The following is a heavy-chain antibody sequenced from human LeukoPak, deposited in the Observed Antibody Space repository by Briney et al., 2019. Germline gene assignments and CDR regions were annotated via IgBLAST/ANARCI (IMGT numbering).Heavy chain of an antibody. D-gene: IGHD3-3*01. V-gene: IGHV3-23*01. CDR2: ISGSGGST. CDR3: AKDPADFWSGSTRYNWFDP. Sequence: QSGGSLRLSCAASGFTFSSYAMSWVRQAPGKGLEWVSAISGSGGSTYYADSVKGRFTISRDNSKNTLYLQMNSLRAEDTAVYYCAKDPADFWSGSTRYNWFDPWGQGTLVTVSS. CDR1: GFTFSSYA. J-gene: IGHJ5*02.